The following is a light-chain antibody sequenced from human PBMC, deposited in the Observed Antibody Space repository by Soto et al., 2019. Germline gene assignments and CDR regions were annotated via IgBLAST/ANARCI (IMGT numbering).Light chain of an antibody. CDR2: DAS. CDR1: HSLSSS. V-gene: IGKV3-11*01. CDR3: QQRSNYIT. J-gene: IGKJ5*01. Sequence: EIVLTQSPATLSLSPGDRATLSCRASHSLSSSLAWYQQKPGQAPRLLIYDASNRATGIPTRFSGSGSGTDFTLTISSLEPEDFAIYYCQQRSNYITFGQGTRLENK.